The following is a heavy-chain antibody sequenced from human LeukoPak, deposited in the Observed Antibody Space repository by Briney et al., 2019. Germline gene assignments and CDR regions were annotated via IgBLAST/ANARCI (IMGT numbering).Heavy chain of an antibody. Sequence: PGGSLRLSCAASGFTFSSYAMHWVRQAPGKGLEYVSAISSNGGSTYYANSVKGRFTISRDNSKNTLYLQMNSLRAEDTAVYYCAKDQGGSSGWYEVYYYYYGMDVWGQGTTVTVSS. CDR1: GFTFSSYA. J-gene: IGHJ6*02. V-gene: IGHV3-64*01. CDR2: ISSNGGST. D-gene: IGHD6-19*01. CDR3: AKDQGGSSGWYEVYYYYYGMDV.